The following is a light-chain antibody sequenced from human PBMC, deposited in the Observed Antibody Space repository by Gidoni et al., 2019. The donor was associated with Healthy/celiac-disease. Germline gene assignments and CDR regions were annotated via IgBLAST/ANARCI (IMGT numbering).Light chain of an antibody. CDR3: QQYGSSPWT. J-gene: IGKJ1*01. CDR1: QSVSSSY. CDR2: GAS. V-gene: IGKV3-20*01. Sequence: EIVLTQSPGTLSLSPGERATLSFRASQSVSSSYLAWYQQKPGQAPRLLIYGASSRATGIPDRFSSSGSGTDFTLTISRLEPEDFAVYYCQQYGSSPWTFGQGTKVEIK.